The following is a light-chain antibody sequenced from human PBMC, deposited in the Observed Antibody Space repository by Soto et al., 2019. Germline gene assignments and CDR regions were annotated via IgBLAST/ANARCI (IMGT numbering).Light chain of an antibody. J-gene: IGKJ4*01. CDR3: QQFNDFPLT. CDR1: QDISSA. Sequence: IQLTQSPSSLSASVGDRVTITCRAGQDISSALAWYQQKPGKAPKHLLYDASSLDAGVPSRFSDSGSGTDFTLSITRLRPEDFATYYCQQFNDFPLTFGGRTKVQIK. CDR2: DAS. V-gene: IGKV1D-13*01.